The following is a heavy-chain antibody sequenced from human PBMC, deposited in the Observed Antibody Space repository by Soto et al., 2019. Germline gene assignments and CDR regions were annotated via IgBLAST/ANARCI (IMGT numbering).Heavy chain of an antibody. CDR2: SSPSGST. V-gene: IGHV4-4*07. D-gene: IGHD3-10*01. CDR1: GGSISSYY. CDR3: ARDRTVRGDWFDP. Sequence: SETLSLTCTVSGGSISSYYWTWIRQPAGKGLEWIGRSSPSGSTNYNPSLKSRLTMSVATSKNQFSLRLSSVTAADTAVYYCARDRTVRGDWFDPWGQGPLVTVS. J-gene: IGHJ5*02.